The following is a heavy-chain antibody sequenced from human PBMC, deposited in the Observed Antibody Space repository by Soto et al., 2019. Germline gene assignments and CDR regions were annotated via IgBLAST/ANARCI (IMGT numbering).Heavy chain of an antibody. CDR3: ARIAVAGTGDLNY. CDR1: GFTFSSYS. V-gene: IGHV3-21*01. J-gene: IGHJ4*02. D-gene: IGHD6-19*01. CDR2: ISSSSSYI. Sequence: GGSLRLSCVASGFTFSSYSMNWVRQAPGKGLEWVSSISSSSSYIYYADSVKGRFTISRDNAKNSLYLQMNSLRAEDTAVYYCARIAVAGTGDLNYWGQGTLVTVSS.